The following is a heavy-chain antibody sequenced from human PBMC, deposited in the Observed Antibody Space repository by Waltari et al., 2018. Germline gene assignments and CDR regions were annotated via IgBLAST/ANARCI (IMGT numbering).Heavy chain of an antibody. CDR1: GYTLSDYG. CDR3: ARERHRLMEEGYLMALDP. CDR2: ISGNTRHT. V-gene: IGHV1-18*01. J-gene: IGHJ5*02. Sequence: QVQLVQPGAEVKKPGAAVKVSGKASGYTLSDYGISWVRQAPGQGLEWMGWISGNTRHTNHAQKFQGRLIMTEDTSATTVYMELTYLTSDDTAVYYCARERHRLMEEGYLMALDPWGQGTLVTVSS. D-gene: IGHD2-21*01.